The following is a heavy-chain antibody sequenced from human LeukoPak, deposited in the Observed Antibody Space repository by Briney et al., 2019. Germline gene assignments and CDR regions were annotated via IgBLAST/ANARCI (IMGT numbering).Heavy chain of an antibody. V-gene: IGHV3-20*01. CDR3: ARVDRHCSSTSCYVWNWFDP. CDR1: GSTFDDYG. Sequence: GGSLRLSCAASGSTFDDYGMSWVRQAPGKGLEWVSGINWNGGSTGYADSVKGRFTISRDNAKNSLYLQMNSLRAEDTALYHCARVDRHCSSTSCYVWNWFDPWGQGTLVTVSS. CDR2: INWNGGST. D-gene: IGHD2-2*01. J-gene: IGHJ5*02.